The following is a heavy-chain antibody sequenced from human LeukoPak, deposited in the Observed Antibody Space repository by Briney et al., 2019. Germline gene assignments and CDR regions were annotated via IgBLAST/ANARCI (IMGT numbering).Heavy chain of an antibody. D-gene: IGHD2-15*01. V-gene: IGHV3-48*01. J-gene: IGHJ4*02. CDR2: IGSSSTTI. CDR1: GFTFSSYN. CDR3: ARGFGYCSGGNCESFDF. Sequence: QSGGSLRLSCAASGFTFSSYNMNWFRRAPGQGLEWVSYIGSSSTTIYYADSVKGRFTISRDNAKNSLYLQMNSLRSEDTAVYYCARGFGYCSGGNCESFDFWGQGILVAVSS.